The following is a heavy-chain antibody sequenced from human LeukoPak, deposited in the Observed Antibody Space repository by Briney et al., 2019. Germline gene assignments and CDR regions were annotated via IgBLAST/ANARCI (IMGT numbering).Heavy chain of an antibody. CDR2: ISGSGDST. V-gene: IGHV3-23*01. D-gene: IGHD3-10*01. Sequence: GGSLRLSCAASGFIFSSYAMSWVRQAPGKGLEGVSAISGSGDSTYYADSVKGRFTISRDNSKNTLYLQLNSLRAEDTAVYYCAKDQGYYGSGSYKEYFQHWGQGTLVTVSS. CDR3: AKDQGYYGSGSYKEYFQH. J-gene: IGHJ1*01. CDR1: GFIFSSYA.